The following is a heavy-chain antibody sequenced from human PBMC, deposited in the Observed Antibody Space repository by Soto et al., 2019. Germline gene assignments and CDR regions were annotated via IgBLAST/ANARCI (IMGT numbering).Heavy chain of an antibody. J-gene: IGHJ6*02. CDR2: ITGSGGST. V-gene: IGHV3-23*01. CDR3: AKGPHYYGSGSQYGMDV. CDR1: GFTFSTYA. Sequence: GGSLRLSCAASGFTFSTYAMIWVRQAPGKGLEWVSVITGSGGSTYYADSVKGRFTISRDNSKNTLYLQMNSLRAEDTAVYYCAKGPHYYGSGSQYGMDVWGQGTTVTVSS. D-gene: IGHD3-10*01.